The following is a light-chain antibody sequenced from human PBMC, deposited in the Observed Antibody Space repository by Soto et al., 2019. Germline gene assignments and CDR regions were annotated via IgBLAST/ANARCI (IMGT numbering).Light chain of an antibody. CDR2: EVS. J-gene: IGLJ3*02. CDR1: RSDIGGYNH. CDR3: SSYTSNNNGV. V-gene: IGLV2-14*01. Sequence: QSVLTQPASVSGSPGQSIAISCSGTRSDIGGYNHVSWYQQHPGKAPKLMIYEVSDRPSGVSDRFSGSKSGNTASLTISGLQAEDEADYYCSSYTSNNNGVFGGGTKLTVL.